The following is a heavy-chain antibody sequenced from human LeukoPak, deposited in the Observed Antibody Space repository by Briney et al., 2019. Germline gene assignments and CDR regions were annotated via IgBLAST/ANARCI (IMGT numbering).Heavy chain of an antibody. D-gene: IGHD6-19*01. CDR3: ARVYSSGWYGRYYYYGMDV. Sequence: ASVKVSCKASGYTFTSYGISWVRQAPGQGLEWMGWISAYNGNTNYAQKLQGRVTMTTDTSTSTAYMELRSLRSDDTAVYYCARVYSSGWYGRYYYYGMDVWGQGTTVIVSS. J-gene: IGHJ6*02. CDR1: GYTFTSYG. V-gene: IGHV1-18*01. CDR2: ISAYNGNT.